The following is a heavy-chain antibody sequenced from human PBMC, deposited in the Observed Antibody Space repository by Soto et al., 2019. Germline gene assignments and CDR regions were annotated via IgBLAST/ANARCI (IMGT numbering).Heavy chain of an antibody. J-gene: IGHJ4*02. CDR1: GASGSSGNYY. V-gene: IGHV4-61*01. Sequence: QVQLQESGPGLVKPSETLSLTCTVSGASGSSGNYYWSWIRQPPGKGLECIGYISYSGSTNYNPSLQSRVTISIDTSKNQFSLKLSSVTAADTAVYYCARGSGSYYAYWGQGTLVTVSS. D-gene: IGHD1-26*01. CDR2: ISYSGST. CDR3: ARGSGSYYAY.